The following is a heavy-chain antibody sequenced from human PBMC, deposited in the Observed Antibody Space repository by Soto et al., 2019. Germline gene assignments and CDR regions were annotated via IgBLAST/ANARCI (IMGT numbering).Heavy chain of an antibody. CDR1: GFTFSDYA. CDR3: AMGGRQWLVTSDFNY. D-gene: IGHD6-19*01. V-gene: IGHV3-30*03. CDR2: VSHDGRNT. J-gene: IGHJ4*02. Sequence: ESGGGVVQPGRSLRLSCAASGFTFSDYAMHWVRQAPGKGLEWVAVVSHDGRNTHYADSVKRRFTISRDTTKCTVSLEMTSPRAAATAVYYCAMGGRQWLVTSDFNYWGQGALVTVSS.